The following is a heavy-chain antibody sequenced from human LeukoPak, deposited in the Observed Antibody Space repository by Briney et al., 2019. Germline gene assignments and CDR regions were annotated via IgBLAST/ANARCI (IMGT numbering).Heavy chain of an antibody. D-gene: IGHD6-13*01. CDR1: GFTFDDYA. CDR3: AKDMYGAVAGTFDY. CDR2: ISWNSGSI. V-gene: IGHV3-9*01. J-gene: IGHJ4*02. Sequence: PGRSLRLSCAASGFTFDDYAMHWVRQAPGKGLEWVSGISWNSGSIGYADSVKGRFTISRDNAKNSLYLQMNSLRAEDTALYYCAKDMYGAVAGTFDYWGQGTLVTVSS.